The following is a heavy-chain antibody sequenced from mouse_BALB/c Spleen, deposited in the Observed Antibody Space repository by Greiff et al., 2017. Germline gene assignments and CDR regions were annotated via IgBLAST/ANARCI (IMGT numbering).Heavy chain of an antibody. Sequence: QVQLQQSGAELVRPGVSVKISCKGSGYTFTDYAMHWVKQSHAKSLEWIGVISTYYGDASYNQKFKGKATMTVDKSSSTAYMELARLTSEDSAIYYCARGGLRPVGAMDYWGQGTTLTVSS. CDR1: GYTFTDYA. J-gene: IGHJ2*01. V-gene: IGHV1S137*01. CDR2: ISTYYGDA. D-gene: IGHD2-4*01. CDR3: ARGGLRPVGAMDY.